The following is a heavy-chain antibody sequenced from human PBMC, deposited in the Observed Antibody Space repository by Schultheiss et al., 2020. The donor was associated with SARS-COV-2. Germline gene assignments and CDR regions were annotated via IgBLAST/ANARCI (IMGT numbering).Heavy chain of an antibody. CDR3: ARERGYSGYDLVA. D-gene: IGHD5-12*01. Sequence: GGSLRLSCAASGFTFRNTGMHWVRQAPGKGLEWVAVVSYDGSNKYYADSVKGRFTISRDNSQNTLYLQMDSLRADDTAVYFCARERGYSGYDLVAWGQGTLVTVSS. CDR1: GFTFRNTG. J-gene: IGHJ5*02. CDR2: VSYDGSNK. V-gene: IGHV3-30*03.